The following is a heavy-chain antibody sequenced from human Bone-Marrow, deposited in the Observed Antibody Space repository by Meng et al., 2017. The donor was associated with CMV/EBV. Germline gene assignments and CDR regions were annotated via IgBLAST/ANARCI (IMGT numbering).Heavy chain of an antibody. CDR2: IRNKANSYTT. D-gene: IGHD1-26*01. CDR1: GFTFSDHY. V-gene: IGHV3-72*01. Sequence: GESLKISCAASGFTFSDHYMDWVRQPPGKGLEWVGRIRNKANSYTTEYAASVKGRFTISRDDSKNSLFLQMNSLKTEDTAVYHCARVAGVYWGYGMDVWGQGATVTGSS. CDR3: ARVAGVYWGYGMDV. J-gene: IGHJ6*02.